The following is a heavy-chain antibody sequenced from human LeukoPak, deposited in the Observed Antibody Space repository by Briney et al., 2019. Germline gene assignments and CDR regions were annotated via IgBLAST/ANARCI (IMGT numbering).Heavy chain of an antibody. Sequence: GGSLRLSCEGSGFSFSEYWMSWVRQAPGKGLEWVSYISGSGSTIYYADSVKGRFTISRDNAKNSLYLQMNSLRAEDTAVYYCARDSAYYDILTGSDAFDIWGQGTMVTVSS. J-gene: IGHJ3*02. D-gene: IGHD3-9*01. CDR3: ARDSAYYDILTGSDAFDI. V-gene: IGHV3-11*01. CDR1: GFSFSEYW. CDR2: ISGSGSTI.